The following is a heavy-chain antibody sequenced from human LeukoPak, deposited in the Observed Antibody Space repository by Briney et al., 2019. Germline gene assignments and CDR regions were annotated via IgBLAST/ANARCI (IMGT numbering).Heavy chain of an antibody. D-gene: IGHD3-22*01. Sequence: ASVKVSCKASGYTFTSYDINWVRQATGQGLEWMGWISAYNGNTNYAQKLQGRVTMTTDTSTSTAYMELRSLRSDDTAVYYCARDLYYYDSSGYPDYWGQGTLVTVSS. CDR3: ARDLYYYDSSGYPDY. CDR2: ISAYNGNT. J-gene: IGHJ4*02. V-gene: IGHV1-18*01. CDR1: GYTFTSYD.